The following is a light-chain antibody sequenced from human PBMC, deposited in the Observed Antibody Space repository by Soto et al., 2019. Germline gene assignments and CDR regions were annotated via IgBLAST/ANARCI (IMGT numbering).Light chain of an antibody. V-gene: IGKV3-20*01. CDR3: QQYGDSPWT. Sequence: ALTQFPGTLSSSPGERASLSCRASQSVSSSYLAWYQQKPGQAPRLLIYGASSRATGIPDRFSGSGSGTDFTLTINRLKPEDFAVYFCQQYGDSPWTFGQGTKVEI. J-gene: IGKJ1*01. CDR1: QSVSSSY. CDR2: GAS.